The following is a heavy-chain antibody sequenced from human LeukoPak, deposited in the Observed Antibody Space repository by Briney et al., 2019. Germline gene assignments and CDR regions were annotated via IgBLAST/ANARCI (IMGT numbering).Heavy chain of an antibody. J-gene: IGHJ5*02. CDR3: ARADYSNYVAYNWFDP. CDR2: IYYTGST. V-gene: IGHV4-59*12. CDR1: GGSISRYY. Sequence: SETLSLTCTVSGGSISRYYWSWIRQPPGKGLEWIGYIYYTGSTYYNPSLKSRVTISVDRSKNQFSLKLSSVTAADTAVYYCARADYSNYVAYNWFDPWGQGTLVTVSS. D-gene: IGHD4-11*01.